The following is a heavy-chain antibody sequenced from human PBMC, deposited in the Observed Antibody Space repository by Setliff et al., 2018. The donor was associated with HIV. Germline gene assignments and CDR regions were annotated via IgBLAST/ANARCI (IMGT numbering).Heavy chain of an antibody. J-gene: IGHJ4*02. V-gene: IGHV6-1*01. CDR1: GDSVSSNNAA. CDR2: TYFSSKWYF. Sequence: PSQTLSLTCAISGDSVSSNNAAWNWIRQSPLRGLEWLGRTYFSSKWYFDYAVSVKSRIIINPDTSKNQFSLHLNSVTPEDTAVYYCARGSYGSVLLWGQGTLVTVSS. CDR3: ARGSYGSVLL. D-gene: IGHD6-19*01.